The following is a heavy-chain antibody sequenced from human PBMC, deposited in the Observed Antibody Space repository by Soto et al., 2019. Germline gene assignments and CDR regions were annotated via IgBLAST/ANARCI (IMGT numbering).Heavy chain of an antibody. Sequence: QVQLVQSGAEVKKPGASVKVSCKASGYTFTSYGITWVRQAPGQGLEWMGWISAYNGNTNYAQKLQGRVTLTADTSTSTAYMELRSLRSDDTAVYYCARVDPRVFVAGTLDYWGQGTLVTVSS. J-gene: IGHJ4*02. CDR1: GYTFTSYG. D-gene: IGHD6-19*01. CDR2: ISAYNGNT. V-gene: IGHV1-18*01. CDR3: ARVDPRVFVAGTLDY.